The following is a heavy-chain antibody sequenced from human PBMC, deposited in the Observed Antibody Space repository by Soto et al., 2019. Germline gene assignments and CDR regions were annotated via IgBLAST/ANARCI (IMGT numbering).Heavy chain of an antibody. V-gene: IGHV3-7*01. D-gene: IGHD6-19*01. CDR2: IKQDGSEK. Sequence: GGSLRLSCAASGFTFSSYWMSWVRQAPGKGLEWVANIKQDGSEKYYVDSVKGRFTISRDNAKNSLYLQMNSLRAEDTAVYYCARTAYSSGWYPNTHWGQGTLVTVSS. CDR1: GFTFSSYW. J-gene: IGHJ4*02. CDR3: ARTAYSSGWYPNTH.